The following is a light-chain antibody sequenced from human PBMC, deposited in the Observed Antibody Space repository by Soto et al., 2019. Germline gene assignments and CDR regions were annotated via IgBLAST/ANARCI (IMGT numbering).Light chain of an antibody. CDR2: DPS. Sequence: EIVLTQSPATLSLSPGEIATLSCRASQSINRYLAWYQQKPGQAPRLLIYDPSNRASGIPARFSDSGSGTVFTHTISSPEPDDFLVYYCQERSDWPFTFGQGTKLEIK. CDR1: QSINRY. J-gene: IGKJ2*01. V-gene: IGKV3-11*01. CDR3: QERSDWPFT.